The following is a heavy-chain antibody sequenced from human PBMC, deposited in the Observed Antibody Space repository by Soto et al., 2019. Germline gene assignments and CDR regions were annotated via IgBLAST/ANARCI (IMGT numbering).Heavy chain of an antibody. Sequence: ASVKVSCKASGYTFPTYYIHWLRQAPGRGLEWVGIINPNGGSRSYAQKFQGRVTMTRDTFTDTAYLEVSSLRSEDTAVYYCARGGDSDVYYYYYGMDVWG. CDR1: GYTFPTYY. V-gene: IGHV1-46*01. D-gene: IGHD5-18*01. CDR2: INPNGGSR. CDR3: ARGGDSDVYYYYYGMDV. J-gene: IGHJ6*02.